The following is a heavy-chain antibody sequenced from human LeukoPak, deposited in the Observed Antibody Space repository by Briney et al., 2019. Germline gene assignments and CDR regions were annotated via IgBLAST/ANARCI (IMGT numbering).Heavy chain of an antibody. Sequence: PSETLSLTCAVYGGSFSGYYWSWLRQPPGKGLEWIGEINHSGSTNYNPSLKSRVTISVDTSKNQFSLKLSSVTAADTAVYYCAREIFGVVPDYWGQGTLVTVSS. D-gene: IGHD3-3*01. CDR3: AREIFGVVPDY. V-gene: IGHV4-34*01. CDR1: GGSFSGYY. J-gene: IGHJ4*02. CDR2: INHSGST.